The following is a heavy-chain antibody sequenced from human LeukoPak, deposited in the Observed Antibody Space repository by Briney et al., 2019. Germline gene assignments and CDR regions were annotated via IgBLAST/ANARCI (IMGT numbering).Heavy chain of an antibody. CDR2: INPNSGGT. CDR1: GYTFTGYY. J-gene: IGHJ5*02. V-gene: IGHV1-2*02. D-gene: IGHD3-10*01. CDR3: ARDPTMVRGVIIYNWFDP. Sequence: ASVKVSCKASGYTFTGYYMHWVRQAPGQGLEWMGWINPNSGGTNYAQKFQGRVTMTRDTSISTAYMELSRLRSDDTAVYYCARDPTMVRGVIIYNWFDPWGQGTLVTVSS.